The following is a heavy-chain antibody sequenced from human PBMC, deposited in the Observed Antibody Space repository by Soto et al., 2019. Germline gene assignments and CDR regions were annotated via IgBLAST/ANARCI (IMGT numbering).Heavy chain of an antibody. J-gene: IGHJ1*01. CDR3: ARIGFDGH. V-gene: IGHV1-18*01. Sequence: QVQLVQSGSEIKKPGALVKVSCKAFGYTFTSYGIGWVRQAPGQGLEWMGWISVYNDNTNYAQKFQGRVTMTTETSSSTAYMELRSLKSDDTAVYYCARIGFDGHWGQGTLVTVSS. D-gene: IGHD3-9*01. CDR2: ISVYNDNT. CDR1: GYTFTSYG.